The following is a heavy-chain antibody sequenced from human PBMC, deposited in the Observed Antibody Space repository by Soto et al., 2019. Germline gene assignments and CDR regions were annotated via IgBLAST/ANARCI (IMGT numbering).Heavy chain of an antibody. Sequence: GGSLRLSCAASGFTFSNAWMSWVRQAPGKGLEWVGRIKSKTDGGTTDYAAPVKGRFTISRDDSKNTLYLQMNSLKTEDTAVYYCTTDVPLVDDAFDIWGQGKMVTVSS. CDR3: TTDVPLVDDAFDI. V-gene: IGHV3-15*01. CDR2: IKSKTDGGTT. D-gene: IGHD2-15*01. J-gene: IGHJ3*02. CDR1: GFTFSNAW.